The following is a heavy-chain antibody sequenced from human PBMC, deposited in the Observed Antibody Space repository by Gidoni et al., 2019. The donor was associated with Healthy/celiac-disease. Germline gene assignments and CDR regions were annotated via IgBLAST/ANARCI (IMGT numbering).Heavy chain of an antibody. CDR2: SSGSGGST. CDR1: GFTFSSYA. J-gene: IGHJ3*02. Sequence: EVQLLESGGGLVQPGGSLRLSCAASGFTFSSYAMSWVRQAPGKGLEWVSASSGSGGSTYYADSVKGRFTISRDNSKNTLYLQMNSLRAEDTAVYYCAKSRLVVVTAILDAFDIWGQGTMVTVSS. V-gene: IGHV3-23*01. CDR3: AKSRLVVVTAILDAFDI. D-gene: IGHD2-21*02.